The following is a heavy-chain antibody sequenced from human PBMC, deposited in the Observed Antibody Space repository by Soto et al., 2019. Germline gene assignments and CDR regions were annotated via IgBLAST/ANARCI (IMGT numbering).Heavy chain of an antibody. CDR1: GGCISSGGYS. CDR2: IYHSVST. Sequence: KPAETLSLIGAVSGGCISSGGYSWSWIRHPPGKGLEWIGYIYHSVSTYYNPSLKSRVTISVDRSKNQFSLKLSSVTAADTAVYYCARGRRDSPKYLGQETLLTGSS. D-gene: IGHD2-21*02. CDR3: ARGRRDSPKY. J-gene: IGHJ4*02. V-gene: IGHV4-30-2*01.